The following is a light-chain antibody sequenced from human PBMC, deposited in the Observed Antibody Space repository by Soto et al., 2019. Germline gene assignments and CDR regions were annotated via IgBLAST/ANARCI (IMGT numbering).Light chain of an antibody. Sequence: EIAMTQSPLSLAVTPGEPASISCRSIQTLLHSNGYTYLDWYLQKPGQSPQLLIYLGSNRAYGVPDRFSGSVAGTDFTLKISRVEAEDVGIFYCMQGLRPMYTFGRGTKLEIK. J-gene: IGKJ2*01. CDR3: MQGLRPMYT. V-gene: IGKV2-28*01. CDR2: LGS. CDR1: QTLLHSNGYTY.